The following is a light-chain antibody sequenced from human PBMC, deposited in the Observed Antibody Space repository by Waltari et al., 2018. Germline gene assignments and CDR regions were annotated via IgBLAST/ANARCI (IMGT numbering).Light chain of an antibody. Sequence: TKLTQSPATLSLSPGERATLSCRASQTVYNNLAWYQQKPGQAPRLLIYDASNRATGIPARFSGGGSGTDFTLTISSLEPEDFAVYYCEKRSNWGWTFGQGTKVEMK. J-gene: IGKJ1*01. CDR2: DAS. V-gene: IGKV3-11*01. CDR3: EKRSNWGWT. CDR1: QTVYNN.